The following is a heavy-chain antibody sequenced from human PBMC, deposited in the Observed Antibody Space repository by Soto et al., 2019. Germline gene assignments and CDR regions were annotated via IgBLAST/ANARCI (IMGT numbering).Heavy chain of an antibody. CDR2: ISGYNGNI. J-gene: IGHJ6*02. CDR3: ARVGLRIYYYAGIDV. V-gene: IGHV1-18*01. CDR1: GYTFTSYG. Sequence: QVQLVQSGVEVKKPGASVKVSCKTSGYTFTSYGISWVRQAPGQGLEWMGWISGYNGNINYAQKVQGRVSMTTDTSTSTAYMELRSLRSDDSAVYHSARVGLRIYYYAGIDVWGQGTTVTVSS.